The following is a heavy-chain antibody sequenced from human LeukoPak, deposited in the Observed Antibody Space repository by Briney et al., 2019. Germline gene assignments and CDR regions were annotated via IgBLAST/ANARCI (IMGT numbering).Heavy chain of an antibody. CDR1: GGSISSSSYY. J-gene: IGHJ4*02. D-gene: IGHD3-16*02. CDR2: IYYSGST. CDR3: ARRGGSYRKIDY. Sequence: SETLSLACTVSGGSISSSSYYWGWIRQPPGKGLEWIGSIYYSGSTYYNPSLKSRVTISVDTSKNQFSLKLSSVAAADTAVYYCARRGGSYRKIDYWGQGTLVTASS. V-gene: IGHV4-39*01.